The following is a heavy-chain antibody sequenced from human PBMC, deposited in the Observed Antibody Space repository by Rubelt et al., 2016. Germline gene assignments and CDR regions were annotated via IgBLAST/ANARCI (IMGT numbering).Heavy chain of an antibody. Sequence: QLQLQESGPGLVKPSETLSLTCTVSGGSISSSSYYWGWIRQPPGKGLEWIGSIYYSGSTYYNPSLKSRVTISVSTTKNEFYLKRSSVTAADTDVYYCAGKYSRNWLDHRGQGTLVTVSS. D-gene: IGHD6-6*01. CDR1: GGSISSSSYY. CDR2: IYYSGST. CDR3: AGKYSRNWLDH. J-gene: IGHJ5*02. V-gene: IGHV4-39*01.